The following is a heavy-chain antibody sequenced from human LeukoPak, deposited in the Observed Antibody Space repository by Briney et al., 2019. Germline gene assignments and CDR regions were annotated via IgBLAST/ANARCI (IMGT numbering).Heavy chain of an antibody. J-gene: IGHJ4*02. V-gene: IGHV3-23*01. CDR3: VKYTGNSILVRFDY. CDR1: GFTFSSYA. CDR2: ISGSGSGT. Sequence: GESLKISCAASGFTFSSYAMTWVRQAPGKGLEWVSGISGSGSGTYYADSVKGRFTISRDNSKTTLYLQMNSLRAGDTALYYCVKYTGNSILVRFDYWGQGTLVTVSS. D-gene: IGHD4-23*01.